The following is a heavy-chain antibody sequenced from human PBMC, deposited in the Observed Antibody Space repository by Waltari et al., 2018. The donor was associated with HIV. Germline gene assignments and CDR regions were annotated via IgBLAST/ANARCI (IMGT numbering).Heavy chain of an antibody. Sequence: EVQLLESGGGLVQPGGSLRLSCAASGFPFSSYAISWVRQAPGKGLEWVSAISGSGGSTYYADSVKGRFTISRDNSKNTLYLQMNSLRAEDTAVYYCAKDPMDIVATINYYGMDVWGQGTTVTVSS. CDR1: GFPFSSYA. D-gene: IGHD5-12*01. CDR2: ISGSGGST. J-gene: IGHJ6*02. CDR3: AKDPMDIVATINYYGMDV. V-gene: IGHV3-23*01.